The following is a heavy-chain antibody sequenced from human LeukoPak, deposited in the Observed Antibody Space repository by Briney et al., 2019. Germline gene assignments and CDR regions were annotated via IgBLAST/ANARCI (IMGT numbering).Heavy chain of an antibody. CDR2: IKQDGSEK. CDR3: ARARDRGDGYNFYFYYYMDV. V-gene: IGHV3-7*04. D-gene: IGHD5-24*01. Sequence: GGSLRLSCAASGSTFSDYWMHWVRQSPGKGLEWVANIKQDGSEKSYVDSVKGRFTISRDNAKNSLYLQVSSLRAEDTAVYYCARARDRGDGYNFYFYYYMDVWGKGTTVTVSS. J-gene: IGHJ6*03. CDR1: GSTFSDYW.